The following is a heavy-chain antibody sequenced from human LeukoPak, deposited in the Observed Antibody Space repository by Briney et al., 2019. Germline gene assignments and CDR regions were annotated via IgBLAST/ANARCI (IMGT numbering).Heavy chain of an antibody. CDR2: SNDSGGT. CDR1: GGTFSGYY. Sequence: SETLSLTCAVYGGTFSGYYWSWIRQPPGKRLEWGGESNDSGGTNYNPSLKSRVTISADKSKNQVSLKLTSVTAADTAVYYCARALSVVGAHNFFDYWGQGTLVTVSS. J-gene: IGHJ4*02. V-gene: IGHV4-34*01. CDR3: ARALSVVGAHNFFDY. D-gene: IGHD1-26*01.